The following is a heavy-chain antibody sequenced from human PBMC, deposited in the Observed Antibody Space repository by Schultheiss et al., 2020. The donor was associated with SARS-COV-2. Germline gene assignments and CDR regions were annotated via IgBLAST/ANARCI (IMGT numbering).Heavy chain of an antibody. Sequence: GGSLRLSCAASGFTFSSYAMHWVRQAPGKGLEWVAVISYDGSNKYYADSVKGRFTISRDNSKNTLYLQMNSLRAEDTAVYYCTTGQGWELLGYWGQGTLVTVSS. CDR2: ISYDGSNK. D-gene: IGHD1-26*01. CDR1: GFTFSSYA. V-gene: IGHV3-30*07. J-gene: IGHJ4*02. CDR3: TTGQGWELLGY.